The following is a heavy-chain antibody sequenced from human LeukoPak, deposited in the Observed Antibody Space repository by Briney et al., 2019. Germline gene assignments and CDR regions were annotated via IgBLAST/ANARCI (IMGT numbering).Heavy chain of an antibody. CDR3: ARDRYSGYGPGRPIFDY. CDR1: GGTFSSYA. D-gene: IGHD5-12*01. V-gene: IGHV1-69*13. CDR2: IIPIFGTA. J-gene: IGHJ4*02. Sequence: SVKVSCKASGGTFSSYAISWVRQAPGQGLEWMGGIIPIFGTANYAQKFQGRVTITADESTSTAYMELSSLRSEDTAVYYCARDRYSGYGPGRPIFDYWGQGTLVTVSS.